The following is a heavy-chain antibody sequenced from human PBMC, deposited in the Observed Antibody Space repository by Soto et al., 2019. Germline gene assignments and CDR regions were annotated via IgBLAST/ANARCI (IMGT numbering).Heavy chain of an antibody. CDR1: GFTFTSYS. V-gene: IGHV3-48*01. J-gene: IGHJ5*02. CDR2: ISSTSATI. CDR3: ARAKSLEYNWFDT. Sequence: EVQLMESGGGLVQPGGSLRLSCTASGFTFTSYSINWVRQAPGQGLEWISYISSTSATIYYAESVRGRFTVSRDNAKNSVYLQMNSLRAEDTAVYFCARAKSLEYNWFDTWDQGTPVTVSS.